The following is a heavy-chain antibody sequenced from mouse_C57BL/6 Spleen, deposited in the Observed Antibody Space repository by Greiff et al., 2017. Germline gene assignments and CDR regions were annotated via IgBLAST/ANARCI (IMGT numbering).Heavy chain of an antibody. CDR3: ARESDWYFDY. V-gene: IGHV5-17*01. CDR2: ISSGRSTI. J-gene: IGHJ2*01. CDR1: GFTFSDYG. Sequence: EVKLVESGGGLVKPGGSLKLSCAASGFTFSDYGMHWVRQAPEKGLEWVAYISSGRSTIYYADTVKGRFTISRDNAKNTLFLQMTSLRSEDTAMYYCARESDWYFDYWGQGTTLTVPS. D-gene: IGHD2-13*01.